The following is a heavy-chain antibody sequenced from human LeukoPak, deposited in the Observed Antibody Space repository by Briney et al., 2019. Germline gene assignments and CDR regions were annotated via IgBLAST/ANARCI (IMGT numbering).Heavy chain of an antibody. Sequence: SETLSLTCAVYGGSFSGYYWSWIRQPPGKGLEWIGEINHSGSTNYNPSLKSRVTISVDTSKNQFSLKLSSVTAADTAVYYCARHRYYYRSGSYYGAPYYMDVWAKGPRSPSP. CDR1: GGSFSGYY. CDR2: INHSGST. V-gene: IGHV4-34*01. J-gene: IGHJ6*03. CDR3: ARHRYYYRSGSYYGAPYYMDV. D-gene: IGHD3-10*01.